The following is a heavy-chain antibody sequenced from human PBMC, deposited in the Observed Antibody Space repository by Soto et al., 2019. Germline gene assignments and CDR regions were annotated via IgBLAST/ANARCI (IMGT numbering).Heavy chain of an antibody. CDR3: ARETIIAARPFDY. Sequence: PGGSLRLSCAVSGFTFSSYSMNWVRQAPGKGLEWVSSISSSSSYIYYADSVKGRFTISRDNAKNSLYLQMNSLRAEDTAVYYCARETIIAARPFDYWGQGTLVTVSS. CDR2: ISSSSSYI. D-gene: IGHD6-6*01. J-gene: IGHJ4*02. V-gene: IGHV3-21*01. CDR1: GFTFSSYS.